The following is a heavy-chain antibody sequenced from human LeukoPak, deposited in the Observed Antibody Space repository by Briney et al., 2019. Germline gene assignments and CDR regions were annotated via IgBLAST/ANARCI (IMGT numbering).Heavy chain of an antibody. D-gene: IGHD5-18*01. CDR1: GDSISSGDYY. CDR3: ARGYSYGYVDY. CDR2: ISSSGST. V-gene: IGHV4-61*02. Sequence: PSETLSLTCTVSGDSISSGDYYWSWIRQPAGKGLEWIGRISSSGSTNYNPSFKSRVTISVDTSKNQFSLKLSSVTAADTAVYYCARGYSYGYVDYWGQGTLVTVSS. J-gene: IGHJ4*02.